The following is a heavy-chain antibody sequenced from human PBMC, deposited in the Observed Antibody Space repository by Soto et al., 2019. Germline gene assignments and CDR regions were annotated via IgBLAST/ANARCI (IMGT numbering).Heavy chain of an antibody. V-gene: IGHV4-34*01. CDR2: INHSGST. CDR3: ARGSLQRYYYYYMDV. D-gene: IGHD3-16*02. CDR1: GGSFSGYY. Sequence: SETLSLTCAVYGGSFSGYYWSWIRQPPGKGLEWIGEINHSGSTNYNPSLKSRVTISVDTSKNQFSLKLSSVTAADTAVYYCARGSLQRYYYYYMDVWGKGTTVTVSS. J-gene: IGHJ6*03.